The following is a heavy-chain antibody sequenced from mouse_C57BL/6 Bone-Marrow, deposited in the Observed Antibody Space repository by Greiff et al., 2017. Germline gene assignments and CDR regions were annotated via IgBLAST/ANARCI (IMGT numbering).Heavy chain of an antibody. J-gene: IGHJ1*03. Sequence: QVQLQQPGAELVQPGASVKLSCKASGYTFTSYWMQWVKQRPGQGLEWIGQIDPSYSYTNYNQKFKGKATLTVDTSSSTSYMQLSSLTSEDSAVYYCARHYGRGFDVWGTGTTVTVSS. D-gene: IGHD1-1*01. V-gene: IGHV1-50*01. CDR2: IDPSYSYT. CDR3: ARHYGRGFDV. CDR1: GYTFTSYW.